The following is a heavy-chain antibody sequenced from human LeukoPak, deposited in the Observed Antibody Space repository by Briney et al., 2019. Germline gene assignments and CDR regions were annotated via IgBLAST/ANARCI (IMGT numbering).Heavy chain of an antibody. CDR3: SRSSIAVAWN. J-gene: IGHJ4*02. Sequence: GGSPRLSCAASGFTFSSFWMTWVRQAPGKGLEWVANIKQDGSEKFYVDSVRGRFTISRDNAKNSLYLQMNSLRAEDTATYYCSRSSIAVAWNWGQGTLVTVSS. D-gene: IGHD6-19*01. V-gene: IGHV3-7*01. CDR1: GFTFSSFW. CDR2: IKQDGSEK.